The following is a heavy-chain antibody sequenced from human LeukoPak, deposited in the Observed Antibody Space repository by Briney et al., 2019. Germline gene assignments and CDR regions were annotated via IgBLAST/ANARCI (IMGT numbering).Heavy chain of an antibody. J-gene: IGHJ4*02. CDR3: ARGPPYYYDSSGVDY. D-gene: IGHD3-22*01. V-gene: IGHV4-34*01. CDR2: INHSGST. Sequence: SETLSLTCAVYGGSFSGYYWSWIRQPPGKGLEWIGEINHSGSTNYNPSLKSRVTISVDKSKNQFSLKLSSVTAADTAVYYCARGPPYYYDSSGVDYWDQGTLVTVSS. CDR1: GGSFSGYY.